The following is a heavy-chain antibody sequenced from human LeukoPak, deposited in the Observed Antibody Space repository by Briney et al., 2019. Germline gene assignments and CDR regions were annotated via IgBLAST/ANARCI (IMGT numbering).Heavy chain of an antibody. D-gene: IGHD1-26*01. J-gene: IGHJ3*02. Sequence: PGGSLRLSCAASGFTFSSYAMSWVRQAPGKGLEWVSAISGSGGSTYYADSVKGRFTISRDNSKNTLYLQMNSLRAEDTAVYYCAKDNVGYSGSPQVAFDIWGQGTMVTVSS. V-gene: IGHV3-23*01. CDR1: GFTFSSYA. CDR2: ISGSGGST. CDR3: AKDNVGYSGSPQVAFDI.